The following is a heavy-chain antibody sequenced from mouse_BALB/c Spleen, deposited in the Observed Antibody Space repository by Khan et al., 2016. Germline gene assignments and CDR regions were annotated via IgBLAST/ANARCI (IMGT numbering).Heavy chain of an antibody. CDR3: ARNYFFDY. V-gene: IGHV3-2*02. CDR2: ISYSGST. CDR1: GYSITSDYA. Sequence: EVQLQESGPGLVKPSQSLSLTCTVTGYSITSDYAWNWIRQFPGNKLEWMGYISYSGSTSYNPSLKSRISITRDTSKNQFFLQLNSVTTEDTATYYCARNYFFDYWDQGTTLTVSS. J-gene: IGHJ2*01.